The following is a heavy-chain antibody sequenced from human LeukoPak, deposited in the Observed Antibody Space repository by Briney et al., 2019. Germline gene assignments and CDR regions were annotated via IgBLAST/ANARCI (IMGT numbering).Heavy chain of an antibody. J-gene: IGHJ4*02. Sequence: KSSETLSLTCSVSGYSINSAYYWGWIRQPPGKGLEWIGNLFPGLSTEHNPSLKGRVTIFLDTSKNIFSLRLTSVTAADTALYFCAGMITVIRGRRFDSWGQGALVTVSS. D-gene: IGHD4-23*01. CDR3: AGMITVIRGRRFDS. CDR2: LFPGLST. CDR1: GYSINSAYY. V-gene: IGHV4-38-2*01.